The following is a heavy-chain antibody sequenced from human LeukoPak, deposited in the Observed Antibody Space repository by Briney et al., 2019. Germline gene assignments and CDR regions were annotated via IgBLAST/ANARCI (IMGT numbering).Heavy chain of an antibody. CDR3: AKDRGNWTYSFDY. J-gene: IGHJ4*02. D-gene: IGHD1-20*01. Sequence: GGSLRLSCAVSGFALKNYDIHWVRQAPGKGLEWVSFIENGGSNYADSVKGRFTISRDNSKSTVFLEMNSLRTEDTAVYYCAKDRGNWTYSFDYWGQGTLVTVSS. V-gene: IGHV3-30*02. CDR1: GFALKNYD. CDR2: IENGGS.